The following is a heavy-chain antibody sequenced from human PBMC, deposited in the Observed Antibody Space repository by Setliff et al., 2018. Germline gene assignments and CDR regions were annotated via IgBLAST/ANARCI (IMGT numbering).Heavy chain of an antibody. J-gene: IGHJ3*02. D-gene: IGHD3-3*01. Sequence: ASVKVSCKASGGTFSIYTISWVRQAPGQGLEWMGRIIPIFGTANYAQKFQGRVTITADKSTSTAYMELSSLGSEDTAVYYCAISTIFGVVSPTPDAFDIWGQGTMVTVS. CDR2: IIPIFGTA. CDR1: GGTFSIYT. V-gene: IGHV1-69*08. CDR3: AISTIFGVVSPTPDAFDI.